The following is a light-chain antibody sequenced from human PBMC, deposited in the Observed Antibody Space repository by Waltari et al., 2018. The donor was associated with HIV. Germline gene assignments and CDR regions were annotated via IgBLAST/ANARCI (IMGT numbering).Light chain of an antibody. V-gene: IGLV2-14*01. CDR3: SSYTSRTSLV. CDR2: EVS. J-gene: IGLJ2*01. CDR1: SSDVGGYKY. Sequence: QSALTQPASVSGSPGQSISISCTGTSSDVGGYKYVSWYQQHPGKAPKLMIYEVSNRPSGVSHRFSGSRSDNTASLTISGLQAEDEADYYCSSYTSRTSLVFGGGTKLTVL.